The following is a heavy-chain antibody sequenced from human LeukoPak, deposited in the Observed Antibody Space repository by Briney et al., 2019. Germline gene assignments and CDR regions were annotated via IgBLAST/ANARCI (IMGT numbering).Heavy chain of an antibody. J-gene: IGHJ3*02. CDR1: GGSISSSSCY. V-gene: IGHV4-39*01. CDR2: IYYSGST. CDR3: ARPRGEDFWTVMGAFDI. Sequence: SETLSLTCTVSGGSISSSSCYWGWIRQPPGKGLEWIGSIYYSGSTYYNPSLKSRVTISVDTSKNQFSLKLSSVTAADTAVYYCARPRGEDFWTVMGAFDIWGQGTMVTVSS. D-gene: IGHD3/OR15-3a*01.